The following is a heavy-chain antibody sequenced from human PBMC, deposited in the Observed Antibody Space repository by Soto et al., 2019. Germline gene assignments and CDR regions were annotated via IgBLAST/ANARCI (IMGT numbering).Heavy chain of an antibody. J-gene: IGHJ6*02. CDR3: PRDPEVRKLRFARVAYHYSGMAV. D-gene: IGHD3-16*01. CDR1: GDSVSSNSAA. V-gene: IGHV6-1*01. CDR2: TYYRSKWYN. Sequence: SQTLSLTCAISGDSVSSNSAAWNWIRQSPSRGLEWLGRTYYRSKWYNDYAVSVKSRITINPDTSKNQFSLQLNSVTPEDTAVYYCPRDPEVRKLRFARVAYHYSGMAVWHQGTLGTVSS.